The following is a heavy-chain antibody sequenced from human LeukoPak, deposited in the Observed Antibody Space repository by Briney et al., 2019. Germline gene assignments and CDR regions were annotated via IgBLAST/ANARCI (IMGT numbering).Heavy chain of an antibody. CDR2: IKQDGSEK. J-gene: IGHJ4*02. CDR3: ATSRTLDH. CDR1: GLTLSNYW. Sequence: GGSLRLSCAVSGLTLSNYWMNWVRQAPGKGLEWVANIKQDGSEKYYVDSVKGRFTISRDNAKSSLYLQMNSLRVEDTAVYYCATSRTLDHWGQGTLVTVSS. V-gene: IGHV3-7*05.